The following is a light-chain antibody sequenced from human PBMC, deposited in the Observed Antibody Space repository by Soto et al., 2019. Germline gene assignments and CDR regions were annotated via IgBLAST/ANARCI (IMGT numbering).Light chain of an antibody. CDR3: QQYNSYPVT. Sequence: DIQMTQSPSTLSASVGDRVTITCRASQSISSWLAWYQQRPGRAPEVLIYDASSLESGVPSRFSGSGSGTEFTLTISSLQHDDFATYYCQQYNSYPVTFGGGNKVDIK. J-gene: IGKJ4*01. CDR2: DAS. CDR1: QSISSW. V-gene: IGKV1-5*01.